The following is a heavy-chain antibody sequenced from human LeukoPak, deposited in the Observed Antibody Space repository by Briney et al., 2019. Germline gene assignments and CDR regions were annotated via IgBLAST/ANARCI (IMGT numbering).Heavy chain of an antibody. J-gene: IGHJ3*02. CDR1: GVSISSYY. CDR3: ARDRYYRDAFDI. V-gene: IGHV4-59*01. CDR2: IYYSGST. D-gene: IGHD3-9*01. Sequence: SETLSLTCTVSGVSISSYYWSWIRQPPGKGLEWIGYIYYSGSTNYNPSLKSRVTITVDTSKNQFSLKLSSVTAADAAVYYCARDRYYRDAFDIWGQGTMVTVSS.